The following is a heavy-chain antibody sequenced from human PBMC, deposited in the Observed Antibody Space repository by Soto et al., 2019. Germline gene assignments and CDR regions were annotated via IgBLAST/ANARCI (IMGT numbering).Heavy chain of an antibody. CDR1: GGSFSGYY. D-gene: IGHD2-15*01. V-gene: IGHV4-34*01. CDR2: INHSGST. J-gene: IGHJ6*02. Sequence: SETLSLTCAVYGGSFSGYYWSWIRQPPGKGLEWIGEINHSGSTNYNPSLKSRVTISVDTSKNQFSLKLSSVTAADTAVYYFARLPRPVIRGGYYYYGMDVWGQGTTVTVSS. CDR3: ARLPRPVIRGGYYYYGMDV.